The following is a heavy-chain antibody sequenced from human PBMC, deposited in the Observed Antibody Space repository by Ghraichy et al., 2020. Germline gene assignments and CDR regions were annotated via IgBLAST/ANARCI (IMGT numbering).Heavy chain of an antibody. D-gene: IGHD2-8*01. J-gene: IGHJ4*02. V-gene: IGHV4-39*01. CDR2: IYYSGST. Sequence: SETLSLTCTVSGGSISSSSYYWGWIRQPPGKGLEWIGSIYYSGSTYYNPSLKSRVTISVDTSKNQFSLKLSSVTAADTAVYYCARQIHTADYCTNCVCPTNSFDYGGQATLVTFPP. CDR1: GGSISSSSYY. CDR3: ARQIHTADYCTNCVCPTNSFDY.